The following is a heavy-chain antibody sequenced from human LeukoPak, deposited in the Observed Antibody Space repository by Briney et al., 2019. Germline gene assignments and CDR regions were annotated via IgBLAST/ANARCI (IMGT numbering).Heavy chain of an antibody. D-gene: IGHD3-10*01. Sequence: PGGSLRLSCAASGFTVSSNYMSWVRQAPGKGLEWVSVIYSGGSTYYADSVKGRFTISRDNSKNTLYLQMNSLRAEDTAVYYCAREEYQDYYGSGSHFDYWGQGTLVTVSS. CDR2: IYSGGST. V-gene: IGHV3-66*01. CDR1: GFTVSSNY. J-gene: IGHJ4*02. CDR3: AREEYQDYYGSGSHFDY.